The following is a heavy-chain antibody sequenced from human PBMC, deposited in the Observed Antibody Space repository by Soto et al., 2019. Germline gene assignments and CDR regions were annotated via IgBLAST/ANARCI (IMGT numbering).Heavy chain of an antibody. Sequence: RESLKICCKGYEDSFAGYWMTWVHQKPGKGLEWMGRIDPSDSQTYYSPSFRGHVTISVTKSITTVFLQWSSLRASDTAMYYCARQIYDSDTGPNFQYYFDSWGQGTPVTVYS. D-gene: IGHD3-22*01. CDR1: EDSFAGYW. CDR3: ARQIYDSDTGPNFQYYFDS. CDR2: IDPSDSQT. J-gene: IGHJ4*02. V-gene: IGHV5-10-1*01.